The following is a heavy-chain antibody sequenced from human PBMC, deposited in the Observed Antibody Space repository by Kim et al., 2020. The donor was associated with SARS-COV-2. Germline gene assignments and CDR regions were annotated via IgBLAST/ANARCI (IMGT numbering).Heavy chain of an antibody. D-gene: IGHD4-17*01. CDR3: ARVLGDYGDYSYNLFLP. CDR1: GFIFRGFW. V-gene: IGHV3-7*01. J-gene: IGHJ5*02. Sequence: GGSLRLSCAASGFIFRGFWMSWVRQAPGKGLEWVANINQDGSDAFYVDSVKGRFTISRDNTKKSMYLQMSSLRVEDTAVYFCARVLGDYGDYSYNLFLPWGQGTLGTLS. CDR2: INQDGSDA.